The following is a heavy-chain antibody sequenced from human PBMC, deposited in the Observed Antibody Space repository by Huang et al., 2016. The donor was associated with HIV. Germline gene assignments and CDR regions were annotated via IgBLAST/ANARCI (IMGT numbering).Heavy chain of an antibody. V-gene: IGHV5-51*01. J-gene: IGHJ4*02. CDR1: GFSFTNYW. CDR3: ARPLLGYSYGYYFDQ. CDR2: IYPGDSDT. Sequence: EVQLVQSGAAVKKPGESLKISCKGSGFSFTNYWIGWVRQMPGKGLEGMGIIYPGDSDTTYSPAFEGQVTISADKSINPAYLQWSSLKASDSAIYYCARPLLGYSYGYYFDQWGQGTLVTVSS. D-gene: IGHD5-18*01.